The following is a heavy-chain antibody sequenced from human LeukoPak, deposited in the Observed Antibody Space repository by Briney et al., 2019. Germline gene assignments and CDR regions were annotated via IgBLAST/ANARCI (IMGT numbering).Heavy chain of an antibody. CDR2: IYNDGST. CDR3: VRDGFGTRGNYFDY. V-gene: IGHV3-23*03. J-gene: IGHJ4*02. CDR1: GFTFSSFA. Sequence: GGSLRLSCAASGFTFSSFAMSWVRQAPGKGLEWVSVIYNDGSTYYADSVRGRFTISRGNWKNTLDLQMNSLRAEDTAVYYCVRDGFGTRGNYFDYWGQGTLVTVSS. D-gene: IGHD3-10*01.